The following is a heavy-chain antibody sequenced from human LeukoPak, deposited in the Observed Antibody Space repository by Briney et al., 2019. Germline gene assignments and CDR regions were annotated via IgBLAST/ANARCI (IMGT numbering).Heavy chain of an antibody. CDR1: GFTFDDYG. J-gene: IGHJ6*03. CDR3: ARDTSSGYPSYYYYMDV. CDR2: INWNGGGT. Sequence: PGGSLRLSCAASGFTFDDYGMSWVRQAPGKGLEWVSGINWNGGGTGYADSVKGRFTISRDNAKNSLYLQMNSLRAEDTALYYCARDTSSGYPSYYYYMDVWGKGTTVTVSS. V-gene: IGHV3-20*04. D-gene: IGHD3-22*01.